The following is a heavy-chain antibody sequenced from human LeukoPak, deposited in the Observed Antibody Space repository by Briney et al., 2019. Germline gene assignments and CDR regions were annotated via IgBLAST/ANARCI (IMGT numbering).Heavy chain of an antibody. CDR2: IKQDGSEK. CDR3: ARGFGRP. J-gene: IGHJ4*02. D-gene: IGHD3/OR15-3a*01. CDR1: GFTFSSYW. V-gene: IGHV3-7*01. Sequence: GGSLRLSCAASGFTFSSYWISWVRQAPGKGLEWVANIKQDGSEKYYVDSVKGRFTISRDNAKNSLYLQMNSLRAEDTAVYYCARGFGRPWGQGTLVTVSS.